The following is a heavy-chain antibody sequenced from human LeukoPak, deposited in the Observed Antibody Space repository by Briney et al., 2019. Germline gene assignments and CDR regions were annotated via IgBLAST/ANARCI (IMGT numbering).Heavy chain of an antibody. V-gene: IGHV3-64*01. J-gene: IGHJ4*02. CDR2: ISSNGGST. D-gene: IGHD2-2*01. Sequence: GGSLRLSCAASGFTFSSYAMHWVRQAPGKGLEYVSAISSNGGSTYYVNSVKGRFTISRDNSKNTLYLQMGSLRTEDVAVYYCARGSGYCSSTGCYTSYDFDYWGQGTLVTVSS. CDR3: ARGSGYCSSTGCYTSYDFDY. CDR1: GFTFSSYA.